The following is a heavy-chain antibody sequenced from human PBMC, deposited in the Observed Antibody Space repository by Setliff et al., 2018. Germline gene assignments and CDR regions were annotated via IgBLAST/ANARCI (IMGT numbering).Heavy chain of an antibody. Sequence: SETLPLTCTVSGGSISSGSYYWSWIRQPAGKGLEWIGRIYTSGSTNYNPSLKSRVTISVDTSKNQFSLKLSSVTAADTAVYYCARGPVMIVATGYFDYWGQGTLVTVSS. J-gene: IGHJ4*02. CDR3: ARGPVMIVATGYFDY. V-gene: IGHV4-61*02. CDR2: IYTSGST. D-gene: IGHD3-22*01. CDR1: GGSISSGSYY.